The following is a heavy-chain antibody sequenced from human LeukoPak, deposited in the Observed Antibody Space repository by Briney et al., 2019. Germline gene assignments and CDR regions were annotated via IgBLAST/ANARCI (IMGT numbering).Heavy chain of an antibody. CDR3: ARERAGDYDFWSGYYYYYMDV. V-gene: IGHV3-48*01. Sequence: GSLRLSCAASGFTFSSYSMNWVRQAPGKGLEWVSYISSSSSTIYYADSVKGRFTISRDNAKNSLYLQMNSLRAEDTAVYYCARERAGDYDFWSGYYYYYMDVWGKGTTVTVSS. CDR2: ISSSSSTI. CDR1: GFTFSSYS. D-gene: IGHD3-3*01. J-gene: IGHJ6*03.